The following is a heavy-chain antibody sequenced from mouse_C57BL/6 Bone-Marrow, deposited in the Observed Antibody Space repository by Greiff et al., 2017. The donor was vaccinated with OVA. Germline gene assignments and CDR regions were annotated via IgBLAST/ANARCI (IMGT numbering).Heavy chain of an antibody. CDR2: IDPNSGGT. V-gene: IGHV1-72*01. CDR3: ASRHYYVSSYPSWPYYFGY. Sequence: QVQLQQPGAELVKPGASVKLSCKASGYTFTSYWMHWVKQRPERGLEWIGRIDPNSGGTKYNEKFKSKATLTVDKPSSTAYMQLSSLTSEDSAVYYCASRHYYVSSYPSWPYYFGYWGQGTTLTVSS. CDR1: GYTFTSYW. J-gene: IGHJ2*01. D-gene: IGHD1-1*01.